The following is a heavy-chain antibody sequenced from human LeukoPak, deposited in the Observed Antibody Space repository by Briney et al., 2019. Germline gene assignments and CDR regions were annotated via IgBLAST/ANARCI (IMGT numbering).Heavy chain of an antibody. CDR1: GGSISSYG. CDR3: ASHGDCGGTNCLAFDV. D-gene: IGHD2-21*01. Sequence: SETLSLTCTVSGGSISSYGWSWLRQAPGEGLEWIGILSSVDDTNYNPSLKSRVSISETTSKGQFSLELSSVTAADTAVYYCASHGDCGGTNCLAFDVWGQGAMVIVSS. J-gene: IGHJ3*01. CDR2: LSSVDDT. V-gene: IGHV4-59*08.